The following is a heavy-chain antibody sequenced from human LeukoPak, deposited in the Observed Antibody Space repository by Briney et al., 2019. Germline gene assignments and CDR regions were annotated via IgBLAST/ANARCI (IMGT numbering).Heavy chain of an antibody. V-gene: IGHV1-69*01. D-gene: IGHD6-19*01. CDR3: ASRGYSSGPLDY. CDR2: IIPIFGTA. CDR1: GGTFSSYA. Sequence: GSSVKVSCKASGGTFSSYAISWVRQAPGQVLEWMGGIIPIFGTANYAQKFQGRVTITADESTSTAYMELSSLRSEDTAVYYCASRGYSSGPLDYWGQGTLVTVSS. J-gene: IGHJ4*02.